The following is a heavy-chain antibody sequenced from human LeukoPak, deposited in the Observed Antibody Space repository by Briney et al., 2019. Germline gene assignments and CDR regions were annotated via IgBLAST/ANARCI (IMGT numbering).Heavy chain of an antibody. CDR3: ARDLLLWFGELSWFDP. J-gene: IGHJ5*02. CDR1: GGSIISYY. Sequence: SETLSLTCTVSGGSIISYYWSWIRQSPQKGLEWIAYIHSSGKTNYNPSLKSRVTMSVDTSKNQFSLKLSSVTAADTAVYYCARDLLLWFGELSWFDPWGQGTLVTVSS. CDR2: IHSSGKT. D-gene: IGHD3-10*01. V-gene: IGHV4-59*12.